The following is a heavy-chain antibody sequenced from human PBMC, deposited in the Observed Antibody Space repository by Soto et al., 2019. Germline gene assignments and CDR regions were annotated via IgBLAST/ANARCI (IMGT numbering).Heavy chain of an antibody. CDR3: ARSAPYASGMDFDY. J-gene: IGHJ4*02. CDR1: GGSMSDYY. V-gene: IGHV4-59*08. CDR2: IYYSGST. Sequence: SETLSLTCIVSGGSMSDYYWNWIRQPPGKELEWIGFIYYSGSTHYNPSLKSRVTISVDMSKNQFSLNLSSVTAADTAVYYCARSAPYASGMDFDYWGQGILVTVSS. D-gene: IGHD3-10*01.